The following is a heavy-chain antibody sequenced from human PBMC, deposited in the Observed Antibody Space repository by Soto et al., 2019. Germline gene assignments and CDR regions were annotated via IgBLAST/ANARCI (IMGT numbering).Heavy chain of an antibody. V-gene: IGHV4-34*01. D-gene: IGHD6-13*01. CDR3: ARGGQYSRTQSWRSWFYYYYGMDV. J-gene: IGHJ6*02. CDR2: INHSGST. Sequence: SETLSLTCAVYGGSVSGYYWSWIRQPPGKGLEWIGEINHSGSTNYNPSLKSRVTISVDTSKNQFSLKLSSVTAADTAVYYCARGGQYSRTQSWRSWFYYYYGMDVWGQGTTVT. CDR1: GGSVSGYY.